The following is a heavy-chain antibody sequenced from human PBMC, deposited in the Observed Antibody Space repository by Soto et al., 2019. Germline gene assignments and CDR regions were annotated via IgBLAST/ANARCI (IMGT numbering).Heavy chain of an antibody. CDR2: VNPNNGAT. V-gene: IGHV1-8*01. D-gene: IGHD3-10*01. Sequence: QVQLVQSGAELKKPGASVKVSCKASGYTFSKYDMNWVRQATGQGPEWIGWVNPNNGATGYAQKFQGRVTLTTDITTTTAYMELTSLRSEDTAIYYCAKVSRKGSAIDFDYWGQGTLITVSS. J-gene: IGHJ4*02. CDR1: GYTFSKYD. CDR3: AKVSRKGSAIDFDY.